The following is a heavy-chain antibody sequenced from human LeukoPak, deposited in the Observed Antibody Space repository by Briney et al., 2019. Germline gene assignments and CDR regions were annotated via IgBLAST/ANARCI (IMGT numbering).Heavy chain of an antibody. V-gene: IGHV3-23*01. D-gene: IGHD2/OR15-2a*01. Sequence: GGSLRLSCAASGFTFSDYAMTWVRQAPGKGLEWVSSISGSGGNAYYADSVKGRFTISRDNSRKMLYLQMSSLRAEDTAVYFCAKSAFYDRLYFDSWGQGTLVTVSS. CDR1: GFTFSDYA. CDR2: ISGSGGNA. J-gene: IGHJ4*02. CDR3: AKSAFYDRLYFDS.